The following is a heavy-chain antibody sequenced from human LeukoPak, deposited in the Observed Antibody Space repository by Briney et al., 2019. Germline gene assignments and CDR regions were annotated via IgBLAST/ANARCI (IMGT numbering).Heavy chain of an antibody. V-gene: IGHV1-2*04. D-gene: IGHD2-2*01. CDR3: ARARYCSSTSCLGNYFDY. CDR2: INPNSGGT. Sequence: ASVKVSCKASGYTFTGYYMHWVRQAPGQGLEWMGWINPNSGGTNYAQKFQGWVTMTRDTSISTAYMELSRLRSDDTAVYYCARARYCSSTSCLGNYFDYWGQGTLVTVSS. CDR1: GYTFTGYY. J-gene: IGHJ4*02.